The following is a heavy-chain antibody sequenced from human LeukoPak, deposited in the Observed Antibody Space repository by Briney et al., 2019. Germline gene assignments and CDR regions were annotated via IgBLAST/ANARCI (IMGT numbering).Heavy chain of an antibody. CDR1: GYTFTGYY. V-gene: IGHV1-2*02. Sequence: ASVNVSCTASGYTFTGYYMHWVRQAPGQGLEWMGWINPNSGGTNYAQKFQGRVTMTRDTSISTAYMELSRLRSDDTAVYYCARDSLNDIVVVPAARYYYYYGMDVWGQGTTVTVSS. D-gene: IGHD2-2*01. CDR3: ARDSLNDIVVVPAARYYYYYGMDV. CDR2: INPNSGGT. J-gene: IGHJ6*02.